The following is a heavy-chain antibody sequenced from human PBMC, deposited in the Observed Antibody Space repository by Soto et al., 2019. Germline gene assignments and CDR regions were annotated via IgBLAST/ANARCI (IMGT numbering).Heavy chain of an antibody. Sequence: GESLKISCTGSRYSFSSYWIGWVRQMPGKGLEWMGSISPGDSYTRYGPSFRGQVTFSADKSISTAYLHWSSLKASDTAIYYCARGQTKYYSGDDFSPFDFWGQGTRVTVSS. CDR2: ISPGDSYT. V-gene: IGHV5-51*01. J-gene: IGHJ4*02. D-gene: IGHD2-21*01. CDR3: ARGQTKYYSGDDFSPFDF. CDR1: RYSFSSYW.